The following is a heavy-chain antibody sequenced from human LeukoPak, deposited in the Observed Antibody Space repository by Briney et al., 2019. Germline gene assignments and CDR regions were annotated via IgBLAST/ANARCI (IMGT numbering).Heavy chain of an antibody. CDR1: GGSISNYC. D-gene: IGHD3-10*01. J-gene: IGHJ5*02. CDR3: ARDGSGSDWFDP. CDR2: IYTSGST. V-gene: IGHV4-4*07. Sequence: SETLSLTCTVSGGSISNYCWSWIRQSAGKGLEWIGRIYTSGSTNYNPSLKSRVTMPVDTSKNQFSLKLSSVTAADTAVYYCARDGSGSDWFDPWGQGTLVTVSS.